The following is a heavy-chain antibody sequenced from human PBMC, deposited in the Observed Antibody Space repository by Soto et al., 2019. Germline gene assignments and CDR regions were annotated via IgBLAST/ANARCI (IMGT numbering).Heavy chain of an antibody. V-gene: IGHV1-8*01. J-gene: IGHJ4*02. CDR2: MNPKGGNT. CDR1: GYTFTNYD. Sequence: QVQLVQSGAEVKKPGASVKVSCKASGYTFTNYDINWVRQATGQGLEWMGWMNPKGGNTGYAPQFQGRVTMRRSTSISPAYMELSSLRSEDTAIFYCVRVYGEIDHWGQRTLVTVSS. CDR3: VRVYGEIDH. D-gene: IGHD4-17*01.